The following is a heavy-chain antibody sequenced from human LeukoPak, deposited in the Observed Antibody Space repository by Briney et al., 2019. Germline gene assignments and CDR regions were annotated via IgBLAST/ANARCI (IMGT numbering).Heavy chain of an antibody. CDR2: ITSSGSTK. D-gene: IGHD5-18*01. J-gene: IGHJ4*02. CDR1: GFTFSSYS. CDR3: AKDLRGYSYSD. Sequence: GGSPRLSCAASGFTFSSYSMNWVRQAPGKGLEWVSYITSSGSTKYYADSVKGRFTISRDNAKNSLYLQMNSLRAEDTAVYYCAKDLRGYSYSDWGQGTLVTVSS. V-gene: IGHV3-48*04.